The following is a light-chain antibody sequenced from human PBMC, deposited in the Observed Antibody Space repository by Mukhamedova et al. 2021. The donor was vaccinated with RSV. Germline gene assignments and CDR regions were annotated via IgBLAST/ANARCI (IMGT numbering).Light chain of an antibody. J-gene: IGKJ5*01. Sequence: WYQRRVHGKAPNLLIFPTSTLHSGLQSSFSGGSSGTNFTLTIANLQPEDFAIYYGKQSYNAPITFGKGTRLEIK. CDR2: PTS. CDR3: KQSYNAPIT. V-gene: IGKV1-39*01.